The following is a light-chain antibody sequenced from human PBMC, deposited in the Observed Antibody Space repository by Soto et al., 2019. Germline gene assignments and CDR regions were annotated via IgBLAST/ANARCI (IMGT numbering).Light chain of an antibody. CDR2: EVS. Sequence: QSALTQPPSASGSPGQLVTISCTGTSSDVGGYNYVSWYQQYPGKAPKLMIYEVSKRPSGVPDRFSGSKSGKTASLTVSGLQAEDEADYYCSSYAGSDIWVFGGGTKVTVL. V-gene: IGLV2-8*01. CDR1: SSDVGGYNY. J-gene: IGLJ3*02. CDR3: SSYAGSDIWV.